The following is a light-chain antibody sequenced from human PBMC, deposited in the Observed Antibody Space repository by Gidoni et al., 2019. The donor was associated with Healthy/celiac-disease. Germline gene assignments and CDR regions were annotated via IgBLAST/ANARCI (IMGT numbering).Light chain of an antibody. CDR1: SSNIGNNY. J-gene: IGLJ2*01. V-gene: IGLV1-51*01. CDR3: GTWDSSLSVV. CDR2: HTN. Sequence: QSVLTQPPSVSAAPGQKVTISCSGSSSNIGNNYVSWYQQLPGPAPKPLIYHTNKRPSGIPDRFSGSKSGTSATLGITGLQTGDEADYYCGTWDSSLSVVFGGGTKLTVL.